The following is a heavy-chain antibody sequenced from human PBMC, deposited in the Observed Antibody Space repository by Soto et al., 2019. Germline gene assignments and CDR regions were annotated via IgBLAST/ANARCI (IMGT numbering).Heavy chain of an antibody. V-gene: IGHV4-4*02. Sequence: SETLSLTCAVSGGSISSDNWWSWVRQPPGKGLEWIGEVYHSGSTNYNPSLESRVTISVDESKNQFSLKLSSVTAADTVVYYCPRIQSTSANWFDYWGQGTLVTVSS. CDR1: GGSISSDNW. D-gene: IGHD1-1*01. CDR3: PRIQSTSANWFDY. CDR2: VYHSGST. J-gene: IGHJ4*02.